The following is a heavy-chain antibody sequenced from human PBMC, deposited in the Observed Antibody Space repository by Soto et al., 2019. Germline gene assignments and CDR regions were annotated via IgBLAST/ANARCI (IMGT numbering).Heavy chain of an antibody. CDR1: GGSTNSRSDY. CDR3: ARQPRGPGYGERGLYFDY. V-gene: IGHV4-39*01. Sequence: SETLCLTCTVSGGSTNSRSDYWGWIRQPPGKGLEWIGSVYYSGSTYDNSSLQSRVTISVDTSRNQFSLKLISVTAAGTAVYFCARQPRGPGYGERGLYFDYWGQGTLVTVSS. CDR2: VYYSGST. D-gene: IGHD3-16*01. J-gene: IGHJ4*02.